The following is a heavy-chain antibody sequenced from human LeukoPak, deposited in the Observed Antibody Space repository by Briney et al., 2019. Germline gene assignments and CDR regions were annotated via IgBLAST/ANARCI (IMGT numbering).Heavy chain of an antibody. CDR1: GGSISSHH. J-gene: IGHJ4*02. V-gene: IGHV4-4*07. D-gene: IGHD6-19*01. Sequence: PSETLSLTCTVSGGSISSHHWSWLRQPAGKGLEWIGRISNSGSTNYNPSLKSRVTVSADTSKNQFSLRLSSVTAADTAVYYCARDWYLSGWNSFDYWGQGALVTVSS. CDR2: ISNSGST. CDR3: ARDWYLSGWNSFDY.